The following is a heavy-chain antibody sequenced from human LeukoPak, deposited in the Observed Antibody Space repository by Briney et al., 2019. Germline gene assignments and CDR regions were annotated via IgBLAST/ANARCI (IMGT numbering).Heavy chain of an antibody. J-gene: IGHJ4*02. CDR3: ARGGANYGSGSYYGN. CDR2: IYYSGST. CDR1: GGSISSGGYY. V-gene: IGHV4-31*03. Sequence: SETLSLTCTVSGGSISSGGYYWRWIRLHPGKCLEWIGYIYYSGSTYYNPSLKSRVTISVDTSKNQFSLKLSSVTAADTAVYYCARGGANYGSGSYYGNWGQGTLVTVSS. D-gene: IGHD3-10*01.